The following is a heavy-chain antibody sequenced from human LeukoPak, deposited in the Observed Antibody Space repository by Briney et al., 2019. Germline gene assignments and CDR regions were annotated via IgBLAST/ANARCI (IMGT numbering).Heavy chain of an antibody. Sequence: SGTLSLTCAVSGGSISSSNWWSWVRQPPGKGLEWIGEIYHSGSTNYNPSLKSRVTISVDKSKNQFSLKLSSVTAADTAVYYCARTVAWGGYSRGTPNDYWGQGTLVTVSS. V-gene: IGHV4-4*02. CDR1: GGSISSSNW. CDR3: ARTVAWGGYSRGTPNDY. D-gene: IGHD5-12*01. CDR2: IYHSGST. J-gene: IGHJ4*02.